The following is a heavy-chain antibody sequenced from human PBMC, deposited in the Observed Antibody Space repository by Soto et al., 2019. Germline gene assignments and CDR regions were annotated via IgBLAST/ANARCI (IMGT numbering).Heavy chain of an antibody. Sequence: GASVKVSCKASGYTFTGYYMHWVRQAPGQGLEWMGWINPNSGGTNYAQKFQGRVTMTRDTSISTAYMELSRLRSDDTAVYYCARDLPGIAARLGYWGQGTLVTVSS. CDR1: GYTFTGYY. V-gene: IGHV1-2*02. CDR2: INPNSGGT. J-gene: IGHJ4*02. CDR3: ARDLPGIAARLGY. D-gene: IGHD6-6*01.